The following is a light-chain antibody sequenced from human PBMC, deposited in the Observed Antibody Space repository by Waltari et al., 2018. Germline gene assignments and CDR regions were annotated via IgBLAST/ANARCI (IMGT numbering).Light chain of an antibody. CDR1: QIVSRA. J-gene: IGKJ1*01. CDR3: QHYLRLPVT. Sequence: EIVLTQSPGTLSLSLGERATVSCRTSQIVSRALAWYQQKPGQAPRLLIYGASTRATGIPDRFSGSGSGTDFSLTISRLEPDDFAVYYCQHYLRLPVTFGQGTTVEI. CDR2: GAS. V-gene: IGKV3-20*01.